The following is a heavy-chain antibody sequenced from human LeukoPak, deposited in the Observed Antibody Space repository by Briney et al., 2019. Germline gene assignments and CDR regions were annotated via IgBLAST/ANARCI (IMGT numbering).Heavy chain of an antibody. D-gene: IGHD4-11*01. CDR2: IYTSGST. CDR3: ARATDYPWYFEY. CDR1: GGSISSGSYH. J-gene: IGHJ4*02. Sequence: SETLSLTCTVSGGSISSGSYHWIWIRQPAGKGLEWIGHIYTSGSTNYNPSLRSRVTISVDTSKNQFSLKLNSVTAADTAVYYCARATDYPWYFEYWGQGTLVTVSS. V-gene: IGHV4-61*09.